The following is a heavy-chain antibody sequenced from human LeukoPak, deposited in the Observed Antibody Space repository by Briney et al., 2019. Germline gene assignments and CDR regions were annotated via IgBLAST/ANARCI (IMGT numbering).Heavy chain of an antibody. CDR3: ARLAPSGWYGSAFDI. CDR1: GGSISSYY. D-gene: IGHD6-19*01. J-gene: IGHJ3*02. V-gene: IGHV4-59*08. Sequence: SETLSLTCTVSGGSISSYYWSWIRQPPGKGLEWIRYIYYSGSTNYNPSLKSRVTISVDTSKNQFSLKLSSVTAADTAVYYCARLAPSGWYGSAFDIWGQGTMVTVSS. CDR2: IYYSGST.